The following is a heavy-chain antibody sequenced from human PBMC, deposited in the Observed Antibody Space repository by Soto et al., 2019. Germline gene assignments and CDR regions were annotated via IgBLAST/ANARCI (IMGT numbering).Heavy chain of an antibody. J-gene: IGHJ6*02. CDR2: IYFDGSNQ. V-gene: IGHV3-30-3*01. Sequence: PGGSLRLSCRASGFTLRNYAMHWVRQAPGKGLEWVAVIYFDGSNQHYVDSVKGRFTISRDNSNNMLFLQMNSLRPDDTAVYYCAKVTNIFYGMAVWGQGTPVTVSS. CDR3: AKVTNIFYGMAV. CDR1: GFTLRNYA. D-gene: IGHD3-9*01.